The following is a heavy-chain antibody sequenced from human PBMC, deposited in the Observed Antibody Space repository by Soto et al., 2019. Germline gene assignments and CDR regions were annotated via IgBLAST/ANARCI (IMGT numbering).Heavy chain of an antibody. CDR1: VFTFNTYG. CDR2: MWYDVNTK. J-gene: IGHJ4*02. CDR3: ARAGVTFACFGY. D-gene: IGHD2-21*02. Sequence: PGGALRVSCAASVFTFNTYGFNWVRQAPGKGLEWVAVMWYDVNTKYYADSVKGRFTISGDYGKNTVDLQMNSLRAEDTAVYYCARAGVTFACFGYWGPRTMVT. V-gene: IGHV3-33*01.